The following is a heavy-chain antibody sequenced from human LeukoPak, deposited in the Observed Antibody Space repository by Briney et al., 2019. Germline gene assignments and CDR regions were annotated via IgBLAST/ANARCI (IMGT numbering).Heavy chain of an antibody. CDR1: GYTFTGYY. D-gene: IGHD6-13*01. CDR3: ARDRSSSWSYYYYGMDV. J-gene: IGHJ6*02. CDR2: INPNSGGT. Sequence: ASVEVSCKASGYTFTGYYMHWVRQAPGQGLEWMGWINPNSGGTNYAQKFQGRVTMTRDTSISTAYMELSRLRSDDTAVYYCARDRSSSWSYYYYGMDVWGQGTTVTVSS. V-gene: IGHV1-2*02.